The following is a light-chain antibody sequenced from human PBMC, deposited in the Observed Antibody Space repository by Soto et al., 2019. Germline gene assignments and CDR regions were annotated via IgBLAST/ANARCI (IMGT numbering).Light chain of an antibody. CDR1: NMVGYN. J-gene: IGLJ1*01. Sequence: SYELTQPPSVSVAPGPTARVTWGGSNMVGYNVQWYQQKPGQAPVLVVYDDDVRPSGIPERSSGSNSGNTATLTISRVESGDEADYYCQIWDSDSDHYVFGRGTKVTVL. CDR3: QIWDSDSDHYV. CDR2: DDD. V-gene: IGLV3-21*02.